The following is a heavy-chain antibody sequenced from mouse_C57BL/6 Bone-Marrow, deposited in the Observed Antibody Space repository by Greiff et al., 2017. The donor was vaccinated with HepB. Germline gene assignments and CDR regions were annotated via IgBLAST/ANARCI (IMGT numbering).Heavy chain of an antibody. D-gene: IGHD1-1*01. CDR3: ARQIYYGSSYGGYFDV. CDR1: GFTLSDYS. Sequence: EVNLVESGGGLVQPGGSLKLSCAASGFTLSDYSMYWVRQTPEKRLEWVAYISNGGGSTYYPDTEKGRFTTARDNAKNTLYLQMSRLKSEDTAMYYCARQIYYGSSYGGYFDVWGTGTTVTVSS. J-gene: IGHJ1*03. V-gene: IGHV5-12*01. CDR2: ISNGGGST.